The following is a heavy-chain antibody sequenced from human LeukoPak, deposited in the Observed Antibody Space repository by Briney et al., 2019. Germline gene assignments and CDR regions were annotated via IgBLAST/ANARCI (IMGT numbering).Heavy chain of an antibody. CDR1: GYSFTSYS. Sequence: GESLKISCKGSGYSFTSYSIGWVRQMPGKGLEWMGIIYPSDSDTRYSPSFQGQVTISADNSISTAYLQWGSLKASDTAMYYCARRSGSYLDNWFDPWGQGTLVTVSS. J-gene: IGHJ5*02. D-gene: IGHD1-26*01. CDR2: IYPSDSDT. V-gene: IGHV5-51*01. CDR3: ARRSGSYLDNWFDP.